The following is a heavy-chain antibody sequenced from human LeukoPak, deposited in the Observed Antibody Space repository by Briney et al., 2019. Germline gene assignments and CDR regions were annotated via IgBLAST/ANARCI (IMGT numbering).Heavy chain of an antibody. CDR1: GFTFSSYW. V-gene: IGHV3-7*01. CDR3: ARGTPLYCGGDCYSGTFDY. Sequence: GGSLRLSCAASGFTFSSYWMSWVRQAPGKGLEWVANIKQDGSEKYYVDSAKGRFTISRDNSKNTLYLQMNSLRAEDTAVYYCARGTPLYCGGDCYSGTFDYWGQGTLVTVSS. J-gene: IGHJ4*02. CDR2: IKQDGSEK. D-gene: IGHD2-21*02.